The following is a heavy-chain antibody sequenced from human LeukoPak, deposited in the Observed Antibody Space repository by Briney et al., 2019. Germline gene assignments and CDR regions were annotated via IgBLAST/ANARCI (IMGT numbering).Heavy chain of an antibody. V-gene: IGHV4-30-4*08. CDR3: ARAEPSSSTTFDY. Sequence: ASETLSLTCTVSGGSISSGDYYWSWIRQPQGKGLEWVGYIYYRGSTYYNPSLKSRVTISVDTSKNQFSLKLSSVTAADTAVYYCARAEPSSSTTFDYWGQGTLVTVSS. CDR1: GGSISSGDYY. D-gene: IGHD2-2*01. CDR2: IYYRGST. J-gene: IGHJ4*02.